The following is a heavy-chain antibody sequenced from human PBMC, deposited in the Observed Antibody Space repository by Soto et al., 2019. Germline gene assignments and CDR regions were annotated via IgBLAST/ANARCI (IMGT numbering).Heavy chain of an antibody. CDR2: IYYSGST. J-gene: IGHJ4*02. V-gene: IGHV4-59*01. CDR3: ARVLTDPYYFDY. CDR1: GGSIRSYY. Sequence: SETLSLTCTVSGGSIRSYYWSWIRQPPGKGLEWIGYIYYSGSTNYNPSLKSRVTISVDTSKNQFSLKLSSVTAADTAVYYCARVLTDPYYFDYWGQGTLVTVSS.